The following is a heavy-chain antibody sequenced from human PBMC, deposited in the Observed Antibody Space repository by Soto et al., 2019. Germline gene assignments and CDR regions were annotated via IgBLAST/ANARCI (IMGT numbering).Heavy chain of an antibody. CDR1: GFTFSSYA. J-gene: IGHJ4*02. CDR3: ARGTSTYYYDSSGYYGY. V-gene: IGHV3-30-3*01. D-gene: IGHD3-22*01. CDR2: ISYDGSNK. Sequence: GGSLRLSCAASGFTFSSYAMHWVRQAPGKGLEWVAVISYDGSNKYYADSVKGRFTISRDNSKNTLYLQMNSLRAEDTAVYYCARGTSTYYYDSSGYYGYWGQGTLVTVSS.